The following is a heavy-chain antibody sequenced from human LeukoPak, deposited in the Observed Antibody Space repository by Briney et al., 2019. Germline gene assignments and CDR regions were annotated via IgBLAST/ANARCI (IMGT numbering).Heavy chain of an antibody. CDR2: IIPIFGTA. J-gene: IGHJ5*02. CDR1: GGTFSSYA. V-gene: IGHV1-69*13. CDR3: ARGAFDCSSTSCYFDP. D-gene: IGHD2-2*01. Sequence: ASVKVSCKASGGTFSSYAISWVRQAPGQGLEWMGGIIPIFGTANYAQKFQGRVTITADESTSTAYMELSSLRSEDTAVYYCARGAFDCSSTSCYFDPWGQGTLSPSPQ.